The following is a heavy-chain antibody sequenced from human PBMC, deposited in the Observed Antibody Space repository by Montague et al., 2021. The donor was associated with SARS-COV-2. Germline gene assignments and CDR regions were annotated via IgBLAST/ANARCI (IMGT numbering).Heavy chain of an antibody. D-gene: IGHD2-2*02. CDR1: GGSFSRYY. CDR3: ARLGDGIVPSPILGLGPYYSCYYMDV. Sequence: SETLSLTCAVSGGSFSRYYWSRIRQPPGKGLEWIGEISQSGNTKYNPSLQSRVSISLDTSRNQFSLKVSSVTAADTAIYYCARLGDGIVPSPILGLGPYYSCYYMDVWGRGTTVTVSS. J-gene: IGHJ6*03. V-gene: IGHV4-34*01. CDR2: ISQSGNT.